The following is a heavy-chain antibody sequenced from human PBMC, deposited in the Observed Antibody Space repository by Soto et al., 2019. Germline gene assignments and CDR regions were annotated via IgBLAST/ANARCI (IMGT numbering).Heavy chain of an antibody. CDR1: GFTFSSYW. V-gene: IGHV3-74*01. Sequence: GGSLRLSCAASGFTFSSYWMHWVRQAPGKGLVWVSRINSDGSSTSYADSVKGRFTISRDNAKNTLYLQMNSLRAEDTAVYYCARAPCTNGVCSPLYWYFDLWGRGTLVTVSS. J-gene: IGHJ2*01. CDR2: INSDGSST. D-gene: IGHD2-8*01. CDR3: ARAPCTNGVCSPLYWYFDL.